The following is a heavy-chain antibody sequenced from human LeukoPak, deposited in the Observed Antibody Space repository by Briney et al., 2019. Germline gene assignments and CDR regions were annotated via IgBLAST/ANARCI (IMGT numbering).Heavy chain of an antibody. V-gene: IGHV3-53*01. Sequence: GGSLRLSCAASGFTVSSNYMSWVRQAPGKGLEWVSILYSGGTTYYADSVKGRFTISRGNSKNTLYLQMNSLRAEDTAVYYCARGYSSGWYSNHWGQGTLVTVSS. CDR3: ARGYSSGWYSNH. D-gene: IGHD6-19*01. J-gene: IGHJ5*02. CDR2: LYSGGTT. CDR1: GFTVSSNY.